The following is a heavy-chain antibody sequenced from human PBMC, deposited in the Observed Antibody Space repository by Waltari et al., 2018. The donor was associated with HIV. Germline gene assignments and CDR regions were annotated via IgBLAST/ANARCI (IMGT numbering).Heavy chain of an antibody. CDR2: RSYDATTL. J-gene: IGHJ4*02. CDR1: GITFFNSSG. Sequence: QVQLVESGGGVVEPGRSLRLSCAASGITFFNSSGMHCVRGAPGKGLEWVATRSYDATTLYYADSVKGRVTVSRDNSKNTLYLQMNSLRGDDTAVYYCAKDRRQGYYKDKRGERPFDSWGQGTLVTVSS. V-gene: IGHV3-30*18. D-gene: IGHD3-22*01. CDR3: AKDRRQGYYKDKRGERPFDS.